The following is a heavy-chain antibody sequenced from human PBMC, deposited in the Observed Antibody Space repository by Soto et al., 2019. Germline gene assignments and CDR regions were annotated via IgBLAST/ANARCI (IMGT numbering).Heavy chain of an antibody. CDR2: IRAYNGNT. D-gene: IGHD1-1*01. CDR3: ARGGTPIAL. V-gene: IGHV1-18*01. J-gene: IGHJ5*02. CDR1: GYTFTSYG. Sequence: QVQLVQSGAEVKKPGASVKVSCQASGYTFTSYGISWVRQAPGQGLEWMGWIRAYNGNTNYGQKLQGRVTMTTDTSTNTAYLELSSLLSVDTAVYYCARGGTPIALWGQGTLVTVSS.